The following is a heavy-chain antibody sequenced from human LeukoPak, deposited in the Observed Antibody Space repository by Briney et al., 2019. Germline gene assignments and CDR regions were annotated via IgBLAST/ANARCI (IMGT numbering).Heavy chain of an antibody. Sequence: AGGSLRLSCAASGFTFSSYSMNWVRQAPGKGLKWVSSISSSSSYIYYADSVKGRFTISRDNAKNSLYLQMNSLRAEDTAVYYCARNDILTIFDYWGQGTLVTVSS. D-gene: IGHD3-9*01. CDR1: GFTFSSYS. V-gene: IGHV3-21*01. CDR3: ARNDILTIFDY. J-gene: IGHJ4*02. CDR2: ISSSSSYI.